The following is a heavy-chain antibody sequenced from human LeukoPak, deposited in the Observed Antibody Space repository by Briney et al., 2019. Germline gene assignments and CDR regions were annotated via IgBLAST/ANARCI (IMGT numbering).Heavy chain of an antibody. Sequence: SETLSLTCTVSGGSISTYYWSWIRQPPGKGLEWIGYIYYSGSTDSDPSLKSRVTISVDTSKNQISLKLSSVTAADTAVYYCARTYCRGGSCHFDYWGQGTLVTVSS. V-gene: IGHV4-59*08. CDR1: GGSISTYY. CDR2: IYYSGST. J-gene: IGHJ4*02. CDR3: ARTYCRGGSCHFDY. D-gene: IGHD2-15*01.